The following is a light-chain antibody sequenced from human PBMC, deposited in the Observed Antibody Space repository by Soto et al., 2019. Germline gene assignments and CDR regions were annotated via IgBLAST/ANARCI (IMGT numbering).Light chain of an antibody. CDR3: QQYNSYLT. Sequence: DITMTQSPSTLSASVGDRVTITCRASQSISSWLAWYQQKPGKAPKLLIYKASSLESGVPSRFSGSGSGTEFTLTISSLQPDDFATYYCQQYNSYLTFGQGTKVEIK. CDR1: QSISSW. CDR2: KAS. J-gene: IGKJ1*01. V-gene: IGKV1-5*03.